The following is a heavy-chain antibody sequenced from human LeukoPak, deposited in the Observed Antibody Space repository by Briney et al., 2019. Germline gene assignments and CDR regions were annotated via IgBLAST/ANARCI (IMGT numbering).Heavy chain of an antibody. CDR2: ISGSGGST. V-gene: IGHV3-23*01. Sequence: GGSLRLSCAASGFTFSSYAMSWVRQAPGKGLEWVSAISGSGGSTYYADSVRGRFTISRDNSKNTLYLQMNSLRAEDTAVYYCARLFLTGNYYYGMDVWGQGTTVTVSS. J-gene: IGHJ6*02. CDR3: ARLFLTGNYYYGMDV. CDR1: GFTFSSYA. D-gene: IGHD3-9*01.